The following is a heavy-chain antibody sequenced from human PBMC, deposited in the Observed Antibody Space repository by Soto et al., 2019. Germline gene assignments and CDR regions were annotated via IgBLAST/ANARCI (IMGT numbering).Heavy chain of an antibody. Sequence: ASVKVFCKVSGYTLTELSMHWVRQAPGKGLEWMGGFDPEDGETIYAQKFQGRVTMTEDTSTDTAYMELSSLRSEDTAEYYCATVRAYCGGDCYYFDYWGQGTLVTVSS. CDR2: FDPEDGET. CDR3: ATVRAYCGGDCYYFDY. V-gene: IGHV1-24*01. D-gene: IGHD2-21*02. CDR1: GYTLTELS. J-gene: IGHJ4*02.